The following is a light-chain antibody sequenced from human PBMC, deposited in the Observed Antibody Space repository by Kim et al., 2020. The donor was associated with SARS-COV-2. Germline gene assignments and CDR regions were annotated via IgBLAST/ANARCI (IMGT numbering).Light chain of an antibody. J-gene: IGLJ2*01. CDR2: DVT. CDR3: SSYTSSRTLV. Sequence: GQSITISCTVTSSDVGGYNYVSWYQQHPGKAPILMIYDVTNRPSGVSHRFSGSKSGNTASLTISGLQAEDETEYYCSSYTSSRTLVFGGGTQLTVL. V-gene: IGLV2-14*03. CDR1: SSDVGGYNY.